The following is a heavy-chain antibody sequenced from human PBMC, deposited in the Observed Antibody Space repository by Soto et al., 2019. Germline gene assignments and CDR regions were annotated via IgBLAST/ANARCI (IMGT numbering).Heavy chain of an antibody. CDR1: GFTFSSYA. CDR3: AKNYYFDS. Sequence: EVQLLESGGGLIQPGGSLRLSCATSGFTFSSYAMSWARQAPGTGLEWVSSINTDGSTYYTDSVKGQFTISRDNSRNTLYLQMNNLRAEDTAIYYCAKNYYFDSWGQGTLVTVSS. CDR2: INTDGST. J-gene: IGHJ4*02. V-gene: IGHV3-23*01.